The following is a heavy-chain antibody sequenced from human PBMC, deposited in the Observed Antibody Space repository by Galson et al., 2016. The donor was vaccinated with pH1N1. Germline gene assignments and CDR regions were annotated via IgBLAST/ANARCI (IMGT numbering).Heavy chain of an antibody. J-gene: IGHJ6*02. V-gene: IGHV3-33*06. Sequence: SLRLSCAASGFAFSNYGIHWVRQAPGKGLEWVAVIWFDGSNTHYADSVKGRFTISRDDSKNTVFLQMDSLRPEDTAVYYCAKDRPQMMLRYFDWLLGDAMDVWGQGTTVTVSS. CDR3: AKDRPQMMLRYFDWLLGDAMDV. D-gene: IGHD3-9*01. CDR1: GFAFSNYG. CDR2: IWFDGSNT.